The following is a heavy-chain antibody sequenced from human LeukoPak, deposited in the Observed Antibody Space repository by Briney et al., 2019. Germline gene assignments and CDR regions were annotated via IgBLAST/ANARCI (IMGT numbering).Heavy chain of an antibody. CDR3: ARDPIVGYGDYFDY. J-gene: IGHJ4*02. CDR1: GFTFSNYA. Sequence: GTSLRLSCIASGFTFSNYAMHWVRQAPGKGLEWVAVISYDGGTKYYADSVKGRFSISRDNSKNTLYLQMNSLRAEDTAIYYCARDPIVGYGDYFDYWGQGTLVTVSS. D-gene: IGHD1-26*01. CDR2: ISYDGGTK. V-gene: IGHV3-30-3*01.